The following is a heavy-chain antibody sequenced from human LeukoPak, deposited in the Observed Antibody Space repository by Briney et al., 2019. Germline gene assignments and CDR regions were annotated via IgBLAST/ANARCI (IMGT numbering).Heavy chain of an antibody. Sequence: LSETLSLTGTVSGGSMSISSYYWGWIRQPPGKGLEWIGRIYYSGSTYYNPSLKSRVTISVDTSKNQFSLKLSSVTAADTAVYYCARRVDTARSIPDRYFDYWGQGTLVTVSS. V-gene: IGHV4-39*01. CDR1: GGSMSISSYY. J-gene: IGHJ4*02. D-gene: IGHD5-18*01. CDR2: IYYSGST. CDR3: ARRVDTARSIPDRYFDY.